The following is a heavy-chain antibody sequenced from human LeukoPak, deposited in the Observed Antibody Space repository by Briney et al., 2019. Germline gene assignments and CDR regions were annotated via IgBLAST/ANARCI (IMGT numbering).Heavy chain of an antibody. D-gene: IGHD3-22*01. CDR1: GYTFTSYG. CDR2: ISAYNGNT. V-gene: IGHV1-18*01. J-gene: IGHJ3*02. Sequence: GASVKVSCKASGYTFTSYGISWVRQAPGQGLEWMGWISAYNGNTNYAQKLQGRVTMTTDTSTSTAYMELRSLRSDDTAVYYCAREPLTFYYDSNPNAFDIWGQGTMVTVSS. CDR3: AREPLTFYYDSNPNAFDI.